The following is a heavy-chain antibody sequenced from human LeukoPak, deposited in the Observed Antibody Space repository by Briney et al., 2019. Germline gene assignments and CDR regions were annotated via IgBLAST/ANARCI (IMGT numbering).Heavy chain of an antibody. J-gene: IGHJ2*01. CDR2: IYYSGST. CDR1: GGYISSYY. V-gene: IGHV4-59*01. Sequence: SETLSLTCTVSGGYISSYYGSWIRQPPGKGLEWFGYIYYSGSTNYNPSLKSRVTISVDTSKNQFSLKLSSVTAADTAVYCCANGSGWYVPWYFDLWGRGTLLTVSS. CDR3: ANGSGWYVPWYFDL. D-gene: IGHD6-19*01.